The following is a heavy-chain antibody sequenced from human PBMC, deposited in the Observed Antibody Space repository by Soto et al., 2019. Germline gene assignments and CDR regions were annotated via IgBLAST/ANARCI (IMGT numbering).Heavy chain of an antibody. Sequence: ASVKVSCKASGYTFTSYDVMWVRQATGQGLEWMGWVNPNSGNTDSAQKFQGRVTMTWDTSINTAYMELSSLRSEDTAVYYCARQDGYDFWSGYYGPFDYWGQGTLVTVSS. CDR1: GYTFTSYD. CDR2: VNPNSGNT. D-gene: IGHD3-3*01. V-gene: IGHV1-8*01. J-gene: IGHJ4*02. CDR3: ARQDGYDFWSGYYGPFDY.